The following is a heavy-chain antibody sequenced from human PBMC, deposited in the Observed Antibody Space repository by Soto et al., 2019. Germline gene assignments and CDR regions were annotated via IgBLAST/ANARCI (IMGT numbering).Heavy chain of an antibody. CDR3: ARLEGLATISYYFDF. CDR2: IYYRGNT. V-gene: IGHV4-39*01. J-gene: IGHJ4*02. D-gene: IGHD3-9*01. CDR1: GDSINNDKYY. Sequence: SETLSLTCSVSGDSINNDKYYWGWIRQPPGKGLEWIGSIYYRGNTYYNPSLQTRVTISLDKSKSQFSLRLNSVTAADSAVYFCARLEGLATISYYFDFWGQGAQVTVSS.